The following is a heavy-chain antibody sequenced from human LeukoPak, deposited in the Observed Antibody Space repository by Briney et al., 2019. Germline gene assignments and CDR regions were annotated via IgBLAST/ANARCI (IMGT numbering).Heavy chain of an antibody. CDR1: GFTFSSYG. Sequence: PGGSLRLSCAASGFTFSSYGMTWVRQAPGKGLEWVSGISGSGGSTFYADSVKGRFTISRDNSKNTLYLQMNSLRAEDTAVYYCAKGGRWDYYDSSHWGQGTMVTVSS. J-gene: IGHJ3*01. D-gene: IGHD3-22*01. V-gene: IGHV3-23*01. CDR3: AKGGRWDYYDSSH. CDR2: ISGSGGST.